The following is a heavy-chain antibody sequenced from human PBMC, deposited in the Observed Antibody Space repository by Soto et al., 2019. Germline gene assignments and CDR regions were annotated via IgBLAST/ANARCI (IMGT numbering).Heavy chain of an antibody. V-gene: IGHV4-59*01. CDR2: IHYNGNT. D-gene: IGHD5-12*01. CDR3: AREGNLGRWLQPLDF. CDR1: GDSISAYS. Sequence: QVHLQVSAPGLVKPSETLSLTCTVSGDSISAYSWSWVRQPPGKGLEWIGNIHYNGNTKYNPSLKSRVSMSVDTSKNQFSLRLISVTAADTAKYFCAREGNLGRWLQPLDFWGQGTLVTVSS. J-gene: IGHJ4*02.